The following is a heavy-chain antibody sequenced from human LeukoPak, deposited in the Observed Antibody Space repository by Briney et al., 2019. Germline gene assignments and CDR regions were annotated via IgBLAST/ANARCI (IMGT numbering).Heavy chain of an antibody. CDR1: GGSISGYY. CDR2: IYYSGST. V-gene: IGHV4-59*08. D-gene: IGHD6-13*01. CDR3: ARLNIIGSSPVHHYDY. Sequence: SKTLSLTCTVSGGSISGYYWSWIRQPPGKGLEYIAYIYYSGSTDYNPSLRSRVTISVDTSKNQFSLKLSSVTAADTAVYYCARLNIIGSSPVHHYDYWGQGTLVTVSS. J-gene: IGHJ4*02.